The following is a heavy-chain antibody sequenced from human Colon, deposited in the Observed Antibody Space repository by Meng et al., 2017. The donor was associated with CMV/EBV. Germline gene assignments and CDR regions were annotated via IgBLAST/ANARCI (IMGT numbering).Heavy chain of an antibody. CDR1: GSTFTNFG. J-gene: IGHJ4*02. CDR3: ARELARGGY. Sequence: GRLVKSGAEVKKLGDSGKVSFKTSGSTFTNFGISWVRQASGQGLEWMAYISPYKGDTNYARRFQGRVALTTDTSTSTVYKELGSLTSDDTAMYYCARELARGGYWGQGTLVTVSS. CDR2: ISPYKGDT. V-gene: IGHV1-18*01.